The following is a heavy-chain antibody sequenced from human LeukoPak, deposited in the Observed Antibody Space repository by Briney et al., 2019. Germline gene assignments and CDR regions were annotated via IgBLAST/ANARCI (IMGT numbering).Heavy chain of an antibody. CDR3: ARHPDPYYYDSSDSRSFFDY. CDR2: IYYSGST. V-gene: IGHV4-59*08. D-gene: IGHD3-22*01. J-gene: IGHJ4*02. CDR1: GGSISSYY. Sequence: SETLSLTCTVSGGSISSYYWSWIRQPPGKGLEWIGYIYYSGSTNYNPSLKSRVTISVDTSKNQFSLKLSSVTAADTAVYYCARHPDPYYYDSSDSRSFFDYWGQGTLVTVSS.